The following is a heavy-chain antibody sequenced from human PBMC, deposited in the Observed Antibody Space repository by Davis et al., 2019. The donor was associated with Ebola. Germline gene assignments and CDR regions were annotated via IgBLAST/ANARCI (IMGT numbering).Heavy chain of an antibody. CDR3: ARLERATITVDY. CDR1: GFTFSSYC. J-gene: IGHJ4*02. Sequence: PGGSLRLSCAASGFTFSSYCMSWVRQAPGKGLEWVANIKQDGSEKYYVDSVKGRFTISRDNAKNSLYLQMNSLRAEDTAVYYCARLERATITVDYWGQGTLVTVSS. D-gene: IGHD5-24*01. CDR2: IKQDGSEK. V-gene: IGHV3-7*03.